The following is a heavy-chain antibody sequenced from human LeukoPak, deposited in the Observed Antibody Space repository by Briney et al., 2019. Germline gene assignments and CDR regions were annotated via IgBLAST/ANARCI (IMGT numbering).Heavy chain of an antibody. Sequence: PSETLSLTCTVSGGSISSSSYYWGWIRQPPGKGLEWIGSIYYSGGTSYSPSLKSRVTMSIDTSKNQFSLKLSSVTAADTAVYYCARDPNCSSTTCYTVAPDYWGQGTLVTVSS. CDR3: ARDPNCSSTTCYTVAPDY. V-gene: IGHV4-39*07. D-gene: IGHD2-2*01. CDR2: IYYSGGT. CDR1: GGSISSSSYY. J-gene: IGHJ4*02.